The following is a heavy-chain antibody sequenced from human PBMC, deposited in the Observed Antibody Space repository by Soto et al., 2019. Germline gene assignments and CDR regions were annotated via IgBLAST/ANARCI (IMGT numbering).Heavy chain of an antibody. Sequence: GEALRHSYIGSGFMFGNYAMSWVRQAPGKGLEWVSAITSSGGTSYYADSVRGRFTISRDNSKNTLFLQLNSLGADDTAVYYCAMKVPRNRPFDFWGQGTPVTVSS. CDR2: ITSSGGTS. CDR1: GFMFGNYA. CDR3: AMKVPRNRPFDF. V-gene: IGHV3-23*01. D-gene: IGHD4-4*01. J-gene: IGHJ4*02.